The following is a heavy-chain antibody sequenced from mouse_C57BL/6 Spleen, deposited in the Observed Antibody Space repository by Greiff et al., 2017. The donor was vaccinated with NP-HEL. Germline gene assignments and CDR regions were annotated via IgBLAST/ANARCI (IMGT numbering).Heavy chain of an antibody. CDR2: IYPRSGNT. Sequence: QVQLKESGAELARPGASVKLSCKASGYTFTSYGISWVKQRTGQGLEWIGEIYPRSGNTYYNEKFKGKATLTADKSSSTAYMELRSLTSEDSAVYFCASGGIYYGYDKERLYAMDYWGQGTSVTVSS. J-gene: IGHJ4*01. CDR3: ASGGIYYGYDKERLYAMDY. CDR1: GYTFTSYG. D-gene: IGHD2-2*01. V-gene: IGHV1-81*01.